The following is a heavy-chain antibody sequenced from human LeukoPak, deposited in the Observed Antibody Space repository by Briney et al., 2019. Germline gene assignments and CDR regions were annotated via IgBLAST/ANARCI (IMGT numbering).Heavy chain of an antibody. CDR2: ISSSSSYI. Sequence: GGSLRLSCAASGFTFSSYSMNWVRQAPGKGLEWVSSISSSSSYIYYADSVKGRFTISRDNAKNSLYLQMNSLRDEDTAVYYCARGSRDIVVVVAASYYYYGMDVWGQGTTVTVSS. V-gene: IGHV3-21*01. D-gene: IGHD2-15*01. CDR3: ARGSRDIVVVVAASYYYYGMDV. J-gene: IGHJ6*02. CDR1: GFTFSSYS.